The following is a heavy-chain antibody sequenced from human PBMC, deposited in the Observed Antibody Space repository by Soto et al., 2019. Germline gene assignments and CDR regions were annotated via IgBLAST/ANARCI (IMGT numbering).Heavy chain of an antibody. D-gene: IGHD5-18*01. V-gene: IGHV3-7*03. CDR2: IKQDGSEK. CDR1: GFTFSSYW. J-gene: IGHJ4*02. CDR3: AKDPLEIQLWPKYYFDY. Sequence: PRGSLRLSCAASGFTFSSYWMSWVRQDPGKGLEWVANIKQDGSEKYYVDSVKGRFTISRDNAKNSLYLQMNSLRAEDTAVYYCAKDPLEIQLWPKYYFDYWGQGTLVTVSS.